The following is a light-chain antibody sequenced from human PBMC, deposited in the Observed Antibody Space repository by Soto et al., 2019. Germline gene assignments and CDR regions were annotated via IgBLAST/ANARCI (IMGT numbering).Light chain of an antibody. V-gene: IGKV3-20*01. J-gene: IGKJ1*01. Sequence: EIVLTQSPATLSLSPGERATLSCRASQSLSSYLAWYQQKPGQAPRLLIYRTSTRATGIPDRFSGSGSGTDFTLTISRLEPEDFAVYYCQQFGSSVTFGQGTKVDI. CDR3: QQFGSSVT. CDR2: RTS. CDR1: QSLSSY.